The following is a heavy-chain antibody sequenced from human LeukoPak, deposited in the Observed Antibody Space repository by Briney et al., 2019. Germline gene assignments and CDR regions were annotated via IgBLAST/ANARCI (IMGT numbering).Heavy chain of an antibody. CDR1: GFTVSSNY. CDR3: AKDLAGYGDYGNYFDY. V-gene: IGHV3-53*01. D-gene: IGHD4-17*01. CDR2: IYSGGST. Sequence: GGSLRLSCAASGFTVSSNYMSWVRQAPGKGLEWVSVIYSGGSTYYADSVKGRFTISRDNSKNTLYLQMNSLRAEDTAVYYCAKDLAGYGDYGNYFDYWGQGTLVTVSS. J-gene: IGHJ4*02.